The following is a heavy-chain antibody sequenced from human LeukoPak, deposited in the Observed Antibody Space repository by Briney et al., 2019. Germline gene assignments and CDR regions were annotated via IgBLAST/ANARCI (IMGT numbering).Heavy chain of an antibody. CDR2: IKGKTDGGTT. J-gene: IGHJ4*02. D-gene: IGHD1-26*01. Sequence: GGSLRLSCAASGFSFTDAWMTWVRQAPGKGLEWVGRIKGKTDGGTTDYAAPVKGRFTISRDDSKNMLYLQMNSLKTEDTAVYYCTTGELPDNWGQGTLVTVSS. CDR1: GFSFTDAW. V-gene: IGHV3-15*01. CDR3: TTGELPDN.